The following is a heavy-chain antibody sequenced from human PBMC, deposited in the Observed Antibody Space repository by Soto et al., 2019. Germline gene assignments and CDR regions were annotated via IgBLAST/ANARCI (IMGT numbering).Heavy chain of an antibody. CDR3: ARVRREVLTLQQNSYYYYGLDV. D-gene: IGHD7-27*01. J-gene: IGHJ6*02. V-gene: IGHV3-11*01. Sequence: GGSLRLSCAASGFTFSDYYINFIRHAAFKWLEWVSYINRSGSTTHYADSVKGRFTISSDNAKKSVYLQMSSLRADDTAVYYCARVRREVLTLQQNSYYYYGLDVWGQGTTVTVSS. CDR2: INRSGSTT. CDR1: GFTFSDYY.